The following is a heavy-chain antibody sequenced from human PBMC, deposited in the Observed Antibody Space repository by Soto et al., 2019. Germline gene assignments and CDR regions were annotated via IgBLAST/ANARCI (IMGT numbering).Heavy chain of an antibody. J-gene: IGHJ6*02. CDR1: GDSVSSNSAA. V-gene: IGHV6-1*01. CDR3: ARGTLVNYYYYYYGMDV. D-gene: IGHD2-21*01. CDR2: TYYRSKWYN. Sequence: SQTLSLTCAISGDSVSSNSAAWNWIRQSPSRGLEWLGRTYYRSKWYNDYAVSVKSRITINPDTSKNQFSLQLNSVTPEDTAVYYCARGTLVNYYYYYYGMDVWGQGTTVTVSS.